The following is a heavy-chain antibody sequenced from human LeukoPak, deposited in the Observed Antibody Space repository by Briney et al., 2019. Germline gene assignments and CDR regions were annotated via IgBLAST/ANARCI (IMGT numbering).Heavy chain of an antibody. CDR3: AKDSFIVVRGVGSDDGFAV. CDR2: ISGSGGST. CDR1: GFTFSSYA. D-gene: IGHD3-10*01. V-gene: IGHV3-23*01. J-gene: IGHJ3*01. Sequence: GGSLRLSCAASGFTFSSYAMSWVRQAPGKGLQGVSGISGSGGSTYYADSVKGRFFISRDNSKNTVHLEMNSLRAEDTAVYYCAKDSFIVVRGVGSDDGFAVWGQGTMVTVSS.